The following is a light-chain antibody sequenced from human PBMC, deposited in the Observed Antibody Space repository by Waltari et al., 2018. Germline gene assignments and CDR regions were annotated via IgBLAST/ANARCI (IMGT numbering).Light chain of an antibody. J-gene: IGLJ3*02. CDR3: ISYTSISTVV. V-gene: IGLV2-14*01. CDR2: AVS. CDR1: NSAVRGYNY. Sequence: QSALTQPASVPGHPGQSSPLSCTGTNSAVRGYNYFSWSQQPPGKAPKLTIYAVSYRPSGVSNRFSGSKSGNTASLTISGLQAEDEADYYCISYTSISTVVFGGGTRLAVL.